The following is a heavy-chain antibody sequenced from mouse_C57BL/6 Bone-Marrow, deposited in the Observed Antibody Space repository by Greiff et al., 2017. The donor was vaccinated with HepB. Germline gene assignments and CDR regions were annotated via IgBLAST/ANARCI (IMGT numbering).Heavy chain of an antibody. Sequence: QVQLQQSGPELVKPGASVKISCKASGYAFSSSWMNWVKQRPGKGLEWIGRIYPGDGDTNYNGKFKGKATLTADKSSSIAYMQLSSLTSEDSAVYFCARSATVVEMDYWGQGTSVTVSS. D-gene: IGHD1-1*01. J-gene: IGHJ4*01. CDR3: ARSATVVEMDY. CDR2: IYPGDGDT. CDR1: GYAFSSSW. V-gene: IGHV1-82*01.